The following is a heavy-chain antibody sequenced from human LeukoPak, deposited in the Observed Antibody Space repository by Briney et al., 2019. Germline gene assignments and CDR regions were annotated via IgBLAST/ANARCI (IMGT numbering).Heavy chain of an antibody. J-gene: IGHJ4*02. CDR2: IPYDGFNP. CDR3: AKAKEMYSSGSYYFDY. CDR1: GFTFSNYG. V-gene: IGHV3-30*18. D-gene: IGHD6-19*01. Sequence: GGSLRLSCAASGFTFSNYGMHWVRQAPGKGLEWVAVIPYDGFNPYYADSVKGRFTISRDNSKNTLWLQVNSLRAEDTAVYYCAKAKEMYSSGSYYFDYWGQGTLVTVSS.